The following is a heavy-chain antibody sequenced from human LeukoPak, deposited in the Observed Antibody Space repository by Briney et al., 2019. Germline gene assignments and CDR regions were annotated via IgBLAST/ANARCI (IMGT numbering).Heavy chain of an antibody. J-gene: IGHJ4*02. Sequence: PGGSLRLSCAASGFTLSGHYMTWIRQAPGKGLEWVSYISDSGNTMYYADSVKGRFTISRDNARNSLFLQMNSLRAEDTAVYYCARGTWGLDYWGQGTLVTVSS. CDR2: ISDSGNTM. D-gene: IGHD7-27*01. CDR1: GFTLSGHY. CDR3: ARGTWGLDY. V-gene: IGHV3-11*01.